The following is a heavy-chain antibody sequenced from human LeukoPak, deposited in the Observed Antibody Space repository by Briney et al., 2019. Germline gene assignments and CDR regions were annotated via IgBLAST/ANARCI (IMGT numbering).Heavy chain of an antibody. J-gene: IGHJ4*02. V-gene: IGHV3-30*14. Sequence: GGSLRLSCAASGFTFSSYNMHWVRQAPGKGLEWVAVISYDGSNKYYADSAKGRFTISRDNSKNTLYLQMNSLRAEDTAVYYCARTGIAVAGTDYWGQGTLVTVSS. CDR3: ARTGIAVAGTDY. CDR1: GFTFSSYN. CDR2: ISYDGSNK. D-gene: IGHD6-19*01.